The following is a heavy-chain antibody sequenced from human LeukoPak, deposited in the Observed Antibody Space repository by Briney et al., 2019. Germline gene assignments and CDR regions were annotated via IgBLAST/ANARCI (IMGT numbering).Heavy chain of an antibody. V-gene: IGHV4-59*08. D-gene: IGHD4-17*01. CDR2: IYYSGST. Sequence: SETLSLTCTVSGGSISSYYWSWIRQPPGKGLEWIGYIYYSGSTNYNPSLKSRATISVDTSKNQFSLKLSSVTAADTAVYYCARHVSAYGDYAYYFDYWGQGTLVTVSS. J-gene: IGHJ4*02. CDR3: ARHVSAYGDYAYYFDY. CDR1: GGSISSYY.